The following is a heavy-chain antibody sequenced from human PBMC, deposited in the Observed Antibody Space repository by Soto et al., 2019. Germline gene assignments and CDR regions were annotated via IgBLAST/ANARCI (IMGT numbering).Heavy chain of an antibody. CDR3: AKDPTVSLRGSDI. D-gene: IGHD2-15*01. J-gene: IGHJ4*02. CDR1: GFSFSSYA. Sequence: GSLRLSCEASGFSFSSYAMTWVRQAPGKGLEWVSTISYSGGSTYYADSVKGRFTISRDNSKNTLFLQMDSLRDEDTGVYYCAKDPTVSLRGSDIWGQGNLVTVS. CDR2: ISYSGGST. V-gene: IGHV3-23*01.